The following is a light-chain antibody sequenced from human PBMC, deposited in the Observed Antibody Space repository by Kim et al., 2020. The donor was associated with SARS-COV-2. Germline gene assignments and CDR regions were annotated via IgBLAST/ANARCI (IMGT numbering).Light chain of an antibody. V-gene: IGKV2-30*01. Sequence: GPPASISYRSSQSLVFSGGNSYLNWFQQRPGQSPRRLVYKVSNRDSGVPERFSGSGSGTDFTLKISRVEAEEVGVYYCMQGTHSYTFGQGTKLEI. J-gene: IGKJ2*01. CDR3: MQGTHSYT. CDR1: QSLVFSGGNSY. CDR2: KVS.